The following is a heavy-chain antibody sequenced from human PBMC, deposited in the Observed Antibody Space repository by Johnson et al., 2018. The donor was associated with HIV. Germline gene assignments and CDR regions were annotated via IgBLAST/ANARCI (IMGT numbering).Heavy chain of an antibody. CDR3: AKGGIDAFDI. J-gene: IGHJ3*02. CDR1: GFTFSSSA. CDR2: IWYDGSNK. Sequence: QVQLVESGGGLVKPGGSLRLSCAASGFTFSSSAMSWVRQAPGKGLEWVAVIWYDGSNKYYADSVKGRFTISRDNSKNTLYLQMNSLRAEDTAVYYCAKGGIDAFDIWGQGTMVTVSS. V-gene: IGHV3-30-3*01. D-gene: IGHD6-25*01.